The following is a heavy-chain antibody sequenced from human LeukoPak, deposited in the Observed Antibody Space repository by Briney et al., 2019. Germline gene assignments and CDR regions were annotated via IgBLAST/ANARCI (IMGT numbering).Heavy chain of an antibody. CDR2: IYHSGST. D-gene: IGHD3-10*01. V-gene: IGHV4-38-2*02. CDR1: GYSISSGYY. J-gene: IGHJ6*04. Sequence: SETLSLTCTVPGYSISSGYYWGWIRQPPGKGLEWIGSIYHSGSTYYNPSLKSRVTISVDTSKNQFSLKLSSVTAADTAVYYCARDDVVRGVITYYYGMDVWGKGTTVTVSS. CDR3: ARDDVVRGVITYYYGMDV.